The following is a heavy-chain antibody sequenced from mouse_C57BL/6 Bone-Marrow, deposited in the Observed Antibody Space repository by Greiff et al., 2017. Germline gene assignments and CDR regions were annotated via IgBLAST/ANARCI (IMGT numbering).Heavy chain of an antibody. J-gene: IGHJ3*01. D-gene: IGHD1-1*01. V-gene: IGHV1-5*01. Sequence: DVKLQESGTVLARPGASVKMSCKTSGYTFTSYWMHWVKQRPGQGLEWIGAIYPGNSDTSYNQKFKGKAKLTAVTSASTAYMELSSLTNEDSAVYYCTRPYYGSSYWFAYWGQGTLVTVSA. CDR3: TRPYYGSSYWFAY. CDR1: GYTFTSYW. CDR2: IYPGNSDT.